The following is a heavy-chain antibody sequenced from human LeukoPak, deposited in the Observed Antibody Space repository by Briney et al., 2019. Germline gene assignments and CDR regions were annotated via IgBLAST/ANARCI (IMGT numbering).Heavy chain of an antibody. CDR3: ARGVWHLLLLDY. CDR2: IKQDGSEK. CDR1: GFTFSNYW. D-gene: IGHD3-16*01. Sequence: GGSLRLSCAASGFTFSNYWMSRVRQAPGKGLEWVSNIKQDGSEKYYVDSVKGRFTISRDNAKNSLYLQMNSLRAEDTAVYYCARGVWHLLLLDYWGQGTLVTVSP. J-gene: IGHJ4*02. V-gene: IGHV3-7*04.